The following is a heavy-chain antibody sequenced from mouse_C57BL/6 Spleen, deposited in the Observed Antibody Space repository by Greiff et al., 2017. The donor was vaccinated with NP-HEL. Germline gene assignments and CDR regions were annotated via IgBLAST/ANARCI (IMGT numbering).Heavy chain of an antibody. CDR2: ISYDGSN. D-gene: IGHD2-4*01. V-gene: IGHV3-6*01. Sequence: EVKLLESGPGLVKPSQSLSLTCSVTGYSITSGYYWNWIRQFPGNKLEWMGYISYDGSNNYNPSLKNRISITRDTSKNQFFLKLNSVTTEDTATYYCAREDYDYDEVFAYWGQGTLVTVSA. CDR1: GYSITSGYY. CDR3: AREDYDYDEVFAY. J-gene: IGHJ3*01.